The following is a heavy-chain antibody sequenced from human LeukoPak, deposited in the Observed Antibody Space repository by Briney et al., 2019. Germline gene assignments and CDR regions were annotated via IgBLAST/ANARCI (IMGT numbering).Heavy chain of an antibody. CDR2: ISGSGGST. Sequence: GGSLRLSCAASGFTFSSYAMSWVRQAPGKGLEWVSAISGSGGSTYYADSVKGRFTISRDNSKNTLYLQMNSLRAEDTAVYYCAKDLKYYDILTGYYPVLDYWGQGTLVTVSS. V-gene: IGHV3-23*01. CDR1: GFTFSSYA. CDR3: AKDLKYYDILTGYYPVLDY. J-gene: IGHJ4*02. D-gene: IGHD3-9*01.